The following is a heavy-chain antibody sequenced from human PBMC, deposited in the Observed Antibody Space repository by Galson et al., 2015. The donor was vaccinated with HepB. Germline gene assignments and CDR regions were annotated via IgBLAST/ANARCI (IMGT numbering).Heavy chain of an antibody. Sequence: SLRLSCAASGFTFSRYSMNWVRQAPGKGLEWVSYISSSSSTIYYADSVKGRFTISRDNAKNSLYLQMNSLRAEDTAVYYCARDRYCTNGVCYSHNWFDPWGQGTLVTVSS. J-gene: IGHJ5*02. V-gene: IGHV3-48*04. CDR1: GFTFSRYS. D-gene: IGHD2-8*01. CDR3: ARDRYCTNGVCYSHNWFDP. CDR2: ISSSSSTI.